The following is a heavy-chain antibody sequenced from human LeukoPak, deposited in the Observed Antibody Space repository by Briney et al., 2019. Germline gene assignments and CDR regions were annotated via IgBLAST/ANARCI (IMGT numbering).Heavy chain of an antibody. CDR1: GGSISSYY. Sequence: SETLSLTCTVSGGSISSYYWSWIRQPPGKGLEWIGYIYYSGSTNYNPSLKSRVTISVDTSKNQFSLKLSSVTAADTAVYYCARDDLGYSSGWYHDYWGQGTLVTVSS. J-gene: IGHJ4*02. D-gene: IGHD6-19*01. CDR2: IYYSGST. V-gene: IGHV4-59*01. CDR3: ARDDLGYSSGWYHDY.